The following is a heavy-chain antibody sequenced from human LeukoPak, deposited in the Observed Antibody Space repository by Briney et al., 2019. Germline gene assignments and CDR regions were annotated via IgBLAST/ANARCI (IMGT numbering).Heavy chain of an antibody. V-gene: IGHV1-18*01. Sequence: ATVKVSCKTSGYFFSHYGISWVRQAPGQGPEWLGWISGFNDNTNYAQRVQGRVTMTTDTATSTAYMELRSLRSDDTAVYYCARDQCSSTSCYVGVGIFDYWGQGTLVTVSS. CDR3: ARDQCSSTSCYVGVGIFDY. J-gene: IGHJ4*02. CDR1: GYFFSHYG. D-gene: IGHD2-2*01. CDR2: ISGFNDNT.